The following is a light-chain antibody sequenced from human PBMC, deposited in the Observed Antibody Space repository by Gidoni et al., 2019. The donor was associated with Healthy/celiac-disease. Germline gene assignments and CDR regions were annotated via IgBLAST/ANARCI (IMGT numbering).Light chain of an antibody. Sequence: QSVLTQPPSVPGAPGQRVTISCTGSRSNIGAGYDVHWYQQLPGTAPKLLIYGNSNRPSVVPDRFSGSKSGTAASLAITGLQAEDEADYYCQSYDSSLSGSEVFGGGTKLTVL. J-gene: IGLJ2*01. CDR2: GNS. CDR3: QSYDSSLSGSEV. CDR1: RSNIGAGYD. V-gene: IGLV1-40*01.